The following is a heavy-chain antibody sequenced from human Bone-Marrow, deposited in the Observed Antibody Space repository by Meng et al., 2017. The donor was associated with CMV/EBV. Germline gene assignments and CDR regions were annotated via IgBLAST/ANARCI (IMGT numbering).Heavy chain of an antibody. CDR1: GYTFTSYY. Sequence: ASVKVSCKASGYTFTSYYMHWVRQAPGQGLEWMGIINPSGGSTSYAQKFQGRVTMTRDTSTSTVYMELRSLRSDDTAVYYCARDPPGGYCSSTSCYNFSYYYYGMDVWGQGTTVTVSS. V-gene: IGHV1-46*01. CDR2: INPSGGST. J-gene: IGHJ6*02. D-gene: IGHD2-2*02. CDR3: ARDPPGGYCSSTSCYNFSYYYYGMDV.